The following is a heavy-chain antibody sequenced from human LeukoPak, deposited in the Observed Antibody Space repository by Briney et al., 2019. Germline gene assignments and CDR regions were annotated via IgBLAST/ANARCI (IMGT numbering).Heavy chain of an antibody. CDR2: IYPGDSDT. CDR1: GYSFTTYW. V-gene: IGHV5-51*01. CDR3: ARRQTNLYYFDY. D-gene: IGHD2-8*01. J-gene: IGHJ4*02. Sequence: PGESLKIAWKGSGYSFTTYWIAWVRQMPGKGLEWMGIIYPGDSDTRYSPSFQGQVTISADKSISTAYLQWSSLKASDTAMYYCARRQTNLYYFDYWGQGTLVTVSS.